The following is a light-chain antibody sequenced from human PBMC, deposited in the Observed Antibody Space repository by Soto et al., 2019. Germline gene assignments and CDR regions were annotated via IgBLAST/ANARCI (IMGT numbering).Light chain of an antibody. J-gene: IGLJ1*01. V-gene: IGLV4-69*01. CDR2: LNSDGSH. Sequence: QSVLTQSPSASASLGASVKLTCTLSSGHSSYAIAWHKQQPEKGPRYLMKLNSDGSHSKGDGIPDRFSGSSSGAERYLTISSLQAEDEADYYCQTWGTGPFVFGTGTKLTVL. CDR3: QTWGTGPFV. CDR1: SGHSSYA.